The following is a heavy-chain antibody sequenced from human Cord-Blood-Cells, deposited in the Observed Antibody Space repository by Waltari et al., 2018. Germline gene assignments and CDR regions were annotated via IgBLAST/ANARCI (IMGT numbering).Heavy chain of an antibody. CDR2: ISAYNGNT. V-gene: IGHV1-18*01. CDR1: GYTFTSYG. CDR3: ARDGYSGSWCEY. D-gene: IGHD1-26*01. Sequence: QVQLVLSGAEMKKPGASVKVSCKASGYTFTSYGISSVRQAPGQGVEWMGWISAYNGNTNYAQKLQGRVTMTTDTSTSTAYRELGRLRADDTDLYYCARDGYSGSWCEYWGQGILVTVS. J-gene: IGHJ4*02.